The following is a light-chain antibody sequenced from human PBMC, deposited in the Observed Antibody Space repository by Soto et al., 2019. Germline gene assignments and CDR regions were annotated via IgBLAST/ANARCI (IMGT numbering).Light chain of an antibody. CDR1: SSDVGGYNY. CDR2: DVS. J-gene: IGLJ1*01. Sequence: QAVVTQPASVSGSPGQSITISCTGTSSDVGGYNYVSWYQQHPGKAPKLMSYDVSNRPSGVSNRFSGSKSGNTASLTISGLQAEDEADYYCSSYTSSSTLYVFGTGTKLTVL. V-gene: IGLV2-14*01. CDR3: SSYTSSSTLYV.